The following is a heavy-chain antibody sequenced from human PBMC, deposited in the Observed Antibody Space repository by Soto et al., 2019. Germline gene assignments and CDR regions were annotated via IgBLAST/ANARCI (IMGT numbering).Heavy chain of an antibody. CDR2: ISTSSGHT. V-gene: IGHV1-18*01. J-gene: IGHJ4*02. Sequence: QVQLVQSGAGVKKPGASVKVSCKASGYIFTSYGVSWVRQAPGQGLEWMGWISTSSGHTKYAQSLQGRVTMTTDTSASTAYMELRSLRSVDTAVYYCARDYDFWSSPNFDYWGEGTLVTVSS. CDR1: GYIFTSYG. CDR3: ARDYDFWSSPNFDY. D-gene: IGHD3-3*01.